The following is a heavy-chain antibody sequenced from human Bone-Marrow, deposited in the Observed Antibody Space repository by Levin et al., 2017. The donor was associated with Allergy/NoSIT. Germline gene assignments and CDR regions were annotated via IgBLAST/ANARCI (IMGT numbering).Heavy chain of an antibody. Sequence: SVKVSCRASGFSFSDSVIQWVRQARGQRPEWIGWVVVDSGDTDYAQKFEDRVTITRDMSTRTDYMEVYSLRSEDTAVYYCVADLAVAVHDVFDIWGQGTMVTVSS. V-gene: IGHV1-58*02. CDR1: GFSFSDSV. CDR2: VVVDSGDT. D-gene: IGHD6-19*01. J-gene: IGHJ3*02. CDR3: VADLAVAVHDVFDI.